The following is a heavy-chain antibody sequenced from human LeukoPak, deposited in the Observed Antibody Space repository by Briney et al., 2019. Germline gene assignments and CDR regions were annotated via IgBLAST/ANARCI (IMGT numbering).Heavy chain of an antibody. CDR3: ARAGVGAPRD. CDR2: IYYSGST. V-gene: IGHV4-59*11. Sequence: SETLSLTCTVYGGSISSHYWSWIRQPPGKGLEWIGYIYYSGSTNYNPSLKSRVTISVDTSKNQFSLKLSSVTAADTAVYYCARAGVGAPRDWGQGTLVTVSS. J-gene: IGHJ4*02. D-gene: IGHD1-26*01. CDR1: GGSISSHY.